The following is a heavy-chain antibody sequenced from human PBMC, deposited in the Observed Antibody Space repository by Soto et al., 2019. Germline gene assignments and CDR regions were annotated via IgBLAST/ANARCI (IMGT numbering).Heavy chain of an antibody. Sequence: PGGSLRLSCVAPGFSISTHALTWVRQAPGKGLEWVSSFSGRSGDTYYAASVKGRFTISGDSSKNTVILQMNNLRADDTALYYCARDSSAWPNYFDSWGQGIQVTVSS. V-gene: IGHV3-23*01. J-gene: IGHJ4*02. D-gene: IGHD6-19*01. CDR1: GFSISTHA. CDR3: ARDSSAWPNYFDS. CDR2: FSGRSGDT.